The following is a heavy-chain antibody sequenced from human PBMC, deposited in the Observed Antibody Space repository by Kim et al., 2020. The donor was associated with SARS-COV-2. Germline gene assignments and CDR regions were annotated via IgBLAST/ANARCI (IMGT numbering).Heavy chain of an antibody. CDR1: GGSISSSSYY. CDR3: ARRGIPTVTIRINWYFDL. CDR2: IYYSGST. J-gene: IGHJ2*01. V-gene: IGHV4-39*01. Sequence: SETLSLTCTVSGGSISSSSYYWGWIRQPPGKGLEWIGSIYYSGSTYYNPSLKSRVTISVDTSKNQFSLKLSSVTAADTAVYYCARRGIPTVTIRINWYFDLWGRGTLVTVSS. D-gene: IGHD4-17*01.